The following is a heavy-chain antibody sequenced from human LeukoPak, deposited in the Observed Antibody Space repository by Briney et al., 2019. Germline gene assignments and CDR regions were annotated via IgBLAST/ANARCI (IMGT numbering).Heavy chain of an antibody. J-gene: IGHJ4*02. CDR3: ACSGSYYNVFDY. V-gene: IGHV4-4*07. Sequence: SETLSLTCTVSGGSISSYYWSWIRQPAGKGLEWIGRIYTSGSTNYNPSLKSRVTMSVDTSKNQFSLKLSSVTAADTAVYYCACSGSYYNVFDYWGQGTLVTVSS. CDR1: GGSISSYY. D-gene: IGHD3-10*02. CDR2: IYTSGST.